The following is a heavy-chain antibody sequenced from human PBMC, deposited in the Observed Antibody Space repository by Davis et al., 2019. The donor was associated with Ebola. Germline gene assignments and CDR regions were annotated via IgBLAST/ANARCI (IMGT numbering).Heavy chain of an antibody. V-gene: IGHV1-46*01. J-gene: IGHJ4*02. D-gene: IGHD3-9*01. CDR3: ARVWSDVLTGYSTNYFDY. CDR2: INPSRGST. Sequence: AASVPVSCLASRYTFTSFYMHWVRQAPGQGLEWMGIINPSRGSTTYAQNFQGRVTMTRDTSTRTVYVELSSLRSEDTAIYYCARVWSDVLTGYSTNYFDYWGQGTLVTVSS. CDR1: RYTFTSFY.